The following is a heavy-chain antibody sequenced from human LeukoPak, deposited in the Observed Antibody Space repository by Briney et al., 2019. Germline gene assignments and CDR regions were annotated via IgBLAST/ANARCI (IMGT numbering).Heavy chain of an antibody. Sequence: GASVRVSCKASGFTFNSYGISWVRQAPGQGLEWMGWISPYNGNTNYEQKLQGRVTMTTDTSTSTAYMELRSLRSDDTAMYYCARENYYDSSVKLGLDYYYGMDVWGQGTTVTVSS. D-gene: IGHD3-22*01. V-gene: IGHV1-18*01. J-gene: IGHJ6*02. CDR2: ISPYNGNT. CDR1: GFTFNSYG. CDR3: ARENYYDSSVKLGLDYYYGMDV.